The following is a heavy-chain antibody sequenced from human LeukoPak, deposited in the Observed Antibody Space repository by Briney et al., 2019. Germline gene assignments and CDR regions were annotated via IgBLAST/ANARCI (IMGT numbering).Heavy chain of an antibody. CDR1: GFTFSSDS. CDR3: APSVMIPTGDWFDP. V-gene: IGHV3-21*01. Sequence: GGSLRLSCAASGFTFSSDSMNWVRQAPGKGPEWVSSISSSSSYIYYADSVKGRFTISRDNAKNSLYLQMNSLRAEDTAVYYGAPSVMIPTGDWFDPWGQGTLVTVSS. J-gene: IGHJ5*02. CDR2: ISSSSSYI. D-gene: IGHD4-17*01.